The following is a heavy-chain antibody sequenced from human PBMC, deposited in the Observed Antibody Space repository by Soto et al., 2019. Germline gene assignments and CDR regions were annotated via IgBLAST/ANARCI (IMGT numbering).Heavy chain of an antibody. Sequence: QVQLQESGPGLVKPSQTLSLTCTVSGGSISSGGYYWSWIRQHPGRALEWTGYIHYSGSTYYNTSLKSRVTISVDTSKNQFSLKLSSVTAADTAVYYCARSGGSCYDYWGQGTLVTVSS. D-gene: IGHD2-15*01. J-gene: IGHJ4*02. CDR2: IHYSGST. CDR3: ARSGGSCYDY. V-gene: IGHV4-31*03. CDR1: GGSISSGGYY.